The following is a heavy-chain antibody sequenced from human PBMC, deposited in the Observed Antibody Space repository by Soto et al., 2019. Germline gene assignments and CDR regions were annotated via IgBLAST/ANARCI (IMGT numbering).Heavy chain of an antibody. V-gene: IGHV3-30*18. D-gene: IGHD2-21*02. J-gene: IGHJ4*02. CDR3: AKGGLGDFDEGFEY. Sequence: QVQLVESGGGVVQPGKSLRLSCGASGFIFSTYGMHWVRQAPGKGLEWVAVISYDGKDKYYADSVKGRFTISRDNSKNTLYLQMHSLRDEDTAVYYCAKGGLGDFDEGFEYWGQGTLVTVSS. CDR1: GFIFSTYG. CDR2: ISYDGKDK.